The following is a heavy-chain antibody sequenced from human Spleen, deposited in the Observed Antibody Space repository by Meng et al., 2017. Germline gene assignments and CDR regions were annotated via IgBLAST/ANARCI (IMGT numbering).Heavy chain of an antibody. CDR2: IKSNSDGGTT. V-gene: IGHV3-15*01. D-gene: IGHD6-13*01. J-gene: IGHJ4*02. CDR1: GFSFTDAW. Sequence: LGGSGGSLVKAGGSLRLSCVASGFSFTDAWMSWVRQAPGKGLEWVGRIKSNSDGGTTDYAAPVKGRFTISRDDSKNTLYLQMNSLRAEDTAVYFCATGAAAADHWGQGTLVTVSS. CDR3: ATGAAAADH.